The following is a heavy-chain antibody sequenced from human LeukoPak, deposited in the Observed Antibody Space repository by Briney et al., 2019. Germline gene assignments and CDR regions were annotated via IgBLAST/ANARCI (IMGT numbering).Heavy chain of an antibody. J-gene: IGHJ4*02. CDR2: ISYDGSNK. D-gene: IGHD1-20*01. V-gene: IGHV3-30-3*01. Sequence: GGSLRLSCAASGFTFSSYAMHWVRQAPGKGLEWVAVISYDGSNKYYADSVKGRFTISRDNSKNTLYLQMNSLRAEDTAVYYCARDRDNWEFDYWGQGTLVTVSS. CDR3: ARDRDNWEFDY. CDR1: GFTFSSYA.